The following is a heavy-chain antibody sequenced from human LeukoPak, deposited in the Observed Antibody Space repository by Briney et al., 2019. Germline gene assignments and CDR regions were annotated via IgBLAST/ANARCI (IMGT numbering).Heavy chain of an antibody. Sequence: SETLSLTCTVSGVSISSYYWSWIRQPPGKGLEWVGYIYYSGSTNYNPSLKSRVTISVDTSKNQFSLKLSSVTAADTAVYYCAREAELWEYYYGSGSYYPDYWGQGTLVTVSS. CDR1: GVSISSYY. D-gene: IGHD3-10*01. CDR2: IYYSGST. CDR3: AREAELWEYYYGSGSYYPDY. V-gene: IGHV4-59*12. J-gene: IGHJ4*02.